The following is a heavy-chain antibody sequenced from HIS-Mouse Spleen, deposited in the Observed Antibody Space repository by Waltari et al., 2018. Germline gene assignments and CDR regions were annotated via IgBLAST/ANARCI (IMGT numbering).Heavy chain of an antibody. D-gene: IGHD1-7*01. CDR3: AGYNWNYGTDY. CDR2: INHSGST. J-gene: IGHJ4*02. V-gene: IGHV4-34*01. CDR1: GGSFSRYY. Sequence: QVQLQQWGAGLLKPSETLSLTCAVDGGSFSRYYWSWIRQPPGKGLEWIGEINHSGSTNYNPSLKSRVTISVDTSKNQFSLKLSSVTAADTAVYYCAGYNWNYGTDYWGQGTLVTVSS.